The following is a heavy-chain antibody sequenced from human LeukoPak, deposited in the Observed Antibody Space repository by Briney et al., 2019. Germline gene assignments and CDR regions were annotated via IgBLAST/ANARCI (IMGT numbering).Heavy chain of an antibody. CDR3: ARSYVSSSSYFDY. CDR1: GFTFSSYS. J-gene: IGHJ4*02. D-gene: IGHD6-6*01. V-gene: IGHV3-21*01. CDR2: ISSSSSYI. Sequence: GGSLRLSCAASGFTFSSYSMNWVRQAPGKGLEWVSSISSSSSYIYYADSVKGRFTISRDNAKNSLYLQMNSLRAEDTAVYYCARSYVSSSSYFDYWGQGTLVTVSS.